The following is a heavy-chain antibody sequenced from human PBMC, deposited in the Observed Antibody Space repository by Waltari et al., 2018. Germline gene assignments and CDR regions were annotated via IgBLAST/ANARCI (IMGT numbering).Heavy chain of an antibody. CDR3: AGGSKFYYMDL. J-gene: IGHJ6*03. CDR1: GLTLRRFW. V-gene: IGHV3-74*03. CDR2: INSDGSST. Sequence: EVELVESGGGLVQPGGSLRLSCAASGLTLRRFWRYWVRQVPGKGLVWVSRINSDGSSTTYADSVKGRFTISRDNAKNTLFLQMNSLRVEDTAIYYCAGGSKFYYMDLWGKGTTATISS.